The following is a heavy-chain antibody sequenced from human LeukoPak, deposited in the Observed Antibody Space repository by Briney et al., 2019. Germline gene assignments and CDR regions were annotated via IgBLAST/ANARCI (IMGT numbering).Heavy chain of an antibody. CDR1: GGSISSSNW. CDR3: ARTTEGGYTYNYFYYYYMDV. J-gene: IGHJ6*03. CDR2: IYHSGST. Sequence: SGTLSLTCAVSGGSISSSNWWSWVRQPPGKGLEWIGEIYHSGSTNYNPSLKSRVTISVDKSKNQFSLKLSSVTAADTAVYYCARTTEGGYTYNYFYYYYMDVWGKGTTVTISS. D-gene: IGHD5-18*01. V-gene: IGHV4-4*02.